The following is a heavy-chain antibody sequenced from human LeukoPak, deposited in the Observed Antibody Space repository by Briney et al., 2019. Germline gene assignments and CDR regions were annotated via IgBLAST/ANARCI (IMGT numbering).Heavy chain of an antibody. Sequence: SETLSLTCTVSGASISSYYWSWIRQPPGKGLEWIDYIYYSGSTNYNPALKSRVTISEDTSKNQISLKLSSVTAADTAVYYCARVRGYYDSSGYDYWGQGALVTVSS. D-gene: IGHD3-22*01. CDR3: ARVRGYYDSSGYDY. V-gene: IGHV4-59*01. CDR1: GASISSYY. CDR2: IYYSGST. J-gene: IGHJ4*02.